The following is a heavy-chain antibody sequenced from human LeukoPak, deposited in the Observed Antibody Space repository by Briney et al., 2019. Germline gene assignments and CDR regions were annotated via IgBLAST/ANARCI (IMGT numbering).Heavy chain of an antibody. CDR2: IDYSGNT. Sequence: SETLSLTCTVSGASTSSSYWSWVRQAPGKGLEWIGYIDYSGNTDYNPSLKSRLTLSVDMSKSQFSLKLTSVSAADTAVYYCASRAPSDYDTHWYFDLWGRGTLVTVSS. D-gene: IGHD5-12*01. J-gene: IGHJ2*01. CDR1: GASTSSSY. CDR3: ASRAPSDYDTHWYFDL. V-gene: IGHV4-59*01.